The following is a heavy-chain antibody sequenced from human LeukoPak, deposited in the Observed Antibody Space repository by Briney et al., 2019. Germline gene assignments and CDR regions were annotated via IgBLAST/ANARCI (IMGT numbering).Heavy chain of an antibody. CDR1: GYTFTGYY. CDR3: ARRVVVITTSNYFDY. CDR2: INPNSGGT. D-gene: IGHD3-22*01. V-gene: IGHV1-2*02. Sequence: ASVKVSCKASGYTFTGYYMHWVRQAPGQGLEWMGWINPNSGGTNYAQKFQGRVTMTRDTSISTAYMELSRLRSDDTAVYYCARRVVVITTSNYFDYWGQGTLVTVSS. J-gene: IGHJ4*02.